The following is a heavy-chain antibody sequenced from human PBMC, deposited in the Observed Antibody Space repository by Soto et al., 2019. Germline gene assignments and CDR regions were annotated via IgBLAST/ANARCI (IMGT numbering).Heavy chain of an antibody. CDR2: ISYDGSNK. V-gene: IGHV3-30*18. CDR1: GFTFSSYG. Sequence: QVQLVESGGGVVQPGRSLRLSCAASGFTFSSYGMHWVRQAPGKGLEWVAVISYDGSNKYYADSVKGRFTISRDNSKNSLYLQMNSRRAEDTAVYYCAKGNCISTICYPFDPWGQGTLVTVSS. CDR3: AKGNCISTICYPFDP. J-gene: IGHJ5*02. D-gene: IGHD2-2*01.